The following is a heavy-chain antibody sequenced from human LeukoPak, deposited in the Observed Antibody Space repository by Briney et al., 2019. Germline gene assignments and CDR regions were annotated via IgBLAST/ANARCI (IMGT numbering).Heavy chain of an antibody. CDR2: LSYDGSIK. D-gene: IGHD6-13*01. J-gene: IGHJ4*02. V-gene: IGHV3-30*15. CDR1: GFPFSSYS. Sequence: GRSLRLSCVASGFPFSSYSFHWVRQAPGKGLEWVALLSYDGSIKHYADSVKGRFTLSRDNSKSSVYLQMGSLKADDTAVYYCARGVSTWYRIDYWGQGTLVTVFS. CDR3: ARGVSTWYRIDY.